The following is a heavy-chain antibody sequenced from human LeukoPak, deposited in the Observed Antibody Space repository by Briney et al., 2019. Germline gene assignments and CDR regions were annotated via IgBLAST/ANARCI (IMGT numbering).Heavy chain of an antibody. CDR3: ARSVPYSSPSSN. V-gene: IGHV1-2*02. CDR1: GYSFTVFY. J-gene: IGHJ4*02. D-gene: IGHD6-13*01. CDR2: INPNTGDT. Sequence: ASVKVSFTASGYSFTVFYIQWMRQAPGQGLEWMGWINPNTGDTNSAPKFQGRITLTSDTSIRTAYMEISRLTSDDTAVYFCARSVPYSSPSSNWGQGTLVTVSS.